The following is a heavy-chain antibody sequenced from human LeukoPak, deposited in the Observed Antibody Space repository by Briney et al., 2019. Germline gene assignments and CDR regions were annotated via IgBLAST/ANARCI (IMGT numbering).Heavy chain of an antibody. Sequence: ASVKVSCKSSGYTFTGYYMHWVRQAPGQGLEWMGWINPNSGGTNYAQKFQGRVTMTRDTSISTAYMELSRLRSDDTAVYYCARRPPYCSSTSCRFFDYWGQGTLVTVSP. CDR3: ARRPPYCSSTSCRFFDY. D-gene: IGHD2-2*01. V-gene: IGHV1-2*02. CDR1: GYTFTGYY. J-gene: IGHJ4*02. CDR2: INPNSGGT.